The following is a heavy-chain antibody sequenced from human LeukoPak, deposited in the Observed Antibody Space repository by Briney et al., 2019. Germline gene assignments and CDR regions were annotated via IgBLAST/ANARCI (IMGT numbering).Heavy chain of an antibody. V-gene: IGHV5-51*01. D-gene: IGHD1-7*01. J-gene: IGHJ4*02. CDR3: AGLGTTATTTRFDY. Sequence: GESLKISCKGSGYSFTSYWIGWVRQMPEKGLEWMGIIYPGDSDTRYSPSFQGQVTFSVDKSISTAYLQWSSLKASDSAIYYCAGLGTTATTTRFDYWGQGALVTVSP. CDR2: IYPGDSDT. CDR1: GYSFTSYW.